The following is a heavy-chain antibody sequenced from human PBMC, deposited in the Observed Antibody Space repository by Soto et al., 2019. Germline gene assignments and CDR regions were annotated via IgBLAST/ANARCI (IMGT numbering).Heavy chain of an antibody. V-gene: IGHV4-59*01. CDR3: ARIGPVRGVINNWFDP. CDR1: GGSISSYY. J-gene: IGHJ5*02. CDR2: IYYSGNT. D-gene: IGHD3-10*01. Sequence: SETLSLTCTVSGGSISSYYWSWSRQRPGKGLEWIGYIYYSGNTNYNPSLKSRVTISVDTAKNQFSLRLSSVTAADTAVYYCARIGPVRGVINNWFDPWGQGTLVTVSS.